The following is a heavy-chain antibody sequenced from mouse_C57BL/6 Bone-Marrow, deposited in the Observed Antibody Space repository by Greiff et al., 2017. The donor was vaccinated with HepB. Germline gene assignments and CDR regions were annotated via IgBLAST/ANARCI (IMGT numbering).Heavy chain of an antibody. CDR3: AREWFTGVWYFDV. Sequence: EVQLVESGGGLVKPGGSLKLSCAASGFTFSSYAMSWVRQTPEKRLEWVATISDGGSYTYYPDNVKGRFTISRDNAKNNLYLQMSHLKSEDTAMYYCAREWFTGVWYFDVWGTGTTVTVSS. CDR1: GFTFSSYA. CDR2: ISDGGSYT. D-gene: IGHD2-2*01. V-gene: IGHV5-4*01. J-gene: IGHJ1*03.